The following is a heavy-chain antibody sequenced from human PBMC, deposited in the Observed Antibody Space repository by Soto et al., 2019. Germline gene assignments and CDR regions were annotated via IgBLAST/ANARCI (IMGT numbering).Heavy chain of an antibody. CDR2: IKQDGSEK. Sequence: EVQLVESGGGLVQPGGSLRLSCAASGFTFSSYWMSWVRQAPGKGLEWVANIKQDGSEKYYVDSVKGRFTISRDNAKNSLYLQMNSLRAEDTAVYCCARTARDDAFDIWGQGTMVTVSS. V-gene: IGHV3-7*05. CDR1: GFTFSSYW. CDR3: ARTARDDAFDI. J-gene: IGHJ3*02.